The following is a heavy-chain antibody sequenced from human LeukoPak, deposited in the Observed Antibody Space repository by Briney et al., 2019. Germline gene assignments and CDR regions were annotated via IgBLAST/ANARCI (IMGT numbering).Heavy chain of an antibody. CDR3: ARDQLDAVARFRFSLSNVASLDY. V-gene: IGHV3-11*01. D-gene: IGHD1-1*01. CDR1: GFTFSDYY. CDR2: ISSSGSTI. Sequence: GGSLRLSCAASGFTFSDYYMSWIRQAPGKGLEWVSYISSSGSTIYYADSEKGRFTITRDNAKNSLYLQMNSLRAEDTAVYYCARDQLDAVARFRFSLSNVASLDYWGQGTLVTVSS. J-gene: IGHJ4*02.